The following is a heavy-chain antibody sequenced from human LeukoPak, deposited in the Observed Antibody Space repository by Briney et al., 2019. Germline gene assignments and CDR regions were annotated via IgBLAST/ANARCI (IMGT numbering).Heavy chain of an antibody. CDR1: GFTFSDYY. V-gene: IGHV3-11*01. D-gene: IGHD4-17*01. J-gene: IGHJ4*02. CDR2: SSSAGLNI. CDR3: ARAPMTTEDY. Sequence: GGSLRLSCAASGFTFSDYYMSWIRQAPGKGLEWVSYSSSAGLNIYYADSVKGRFTISRDNAKNSLYLQLNSLRAEDTAVYYCARAPMTTEDYWGQGTLVTVSS.